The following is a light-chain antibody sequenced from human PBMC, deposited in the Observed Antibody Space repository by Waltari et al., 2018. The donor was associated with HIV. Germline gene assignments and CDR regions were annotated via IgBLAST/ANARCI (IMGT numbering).Light chain of an antibody. CDR2: RDD. J-gene: IGLJ2*01. CDR3: AAWDDSLSGLI. V-gene: IGLV1-47*01. Sequence: QSVLTQPPSASVTPGQRVTISCSGSTSNIGTDYVFWYQQLPGTAPKLLIYRDDQRPSWVPDRFSGSKSGTSASLAISGLRSEDEADYFCAAWDDSLSGLIFGGGTKLTVL. CDR1: TSNIGTDY.